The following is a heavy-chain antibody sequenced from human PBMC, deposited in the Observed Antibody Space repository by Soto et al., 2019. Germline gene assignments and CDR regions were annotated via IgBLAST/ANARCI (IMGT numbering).Heavy chain of an antibody. D-gene: IGHD2-2*01. V-gene: IGHV1-3*01. CDR2: INAGNGNT. CDR1: GYTFTSYA. Sequence: QVPLVQSGAEVKKPGASVKVSCKASGYTFTSYAMHWVRQAPGQRLEWMGWINAGNGNTKYSQKFQGRVTITRDTSASTAYMELSSLRSEDTAVYYCARERPYCSSTSCYFSNWFDPWGQGTLVTVSS. J-gene: IGHJ5*02. CDR3: ARERPYCSSTSCYFSNWFDP.